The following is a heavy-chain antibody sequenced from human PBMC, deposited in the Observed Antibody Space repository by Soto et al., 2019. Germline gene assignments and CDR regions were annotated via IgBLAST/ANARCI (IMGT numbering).Heavy chain of an antibody. CDR2: MNPNSGNT. V-gene: IGHV1-8*01. J-gene: IGHJ6*02. D-gene: IGHD3-3*01. Sequence: ASVKVSCKASGYTFTSYDINWVRQATGQGLEWMGWMNPNSGNTGYAQKFQGRVTMTRNTSISTAYMELSSLRSEDTAGYYCPRMQNYDFWSGYWPPYYYYYGMDVWGQGTTVTVSS. CDR1: GYTFTSYD. CDR3: PRMQNYDFWSGYWPPYYYYYGMDV.